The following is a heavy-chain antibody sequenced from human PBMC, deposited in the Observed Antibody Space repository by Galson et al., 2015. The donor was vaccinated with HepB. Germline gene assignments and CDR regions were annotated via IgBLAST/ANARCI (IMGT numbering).Heavy chain of an antibody. D-gene: IGHD1-26*01. V-gene: IGHV3-48*01. CDR1: GFTFSTYD. CDR2: ISSSSDIL. J-gene: IGHJ4*02. CDR3: ARAGDSRGNYFDS. Sequence: SLRLSCAASGFTFSTYDMNWVRQAPGKGLEWVSFISSSSDILYYTFPVRGRFTISRDNAKNSLYLQMDTLRAEDTAIYFCARAGDSRGNYFDSWGQGTLVTVSS.